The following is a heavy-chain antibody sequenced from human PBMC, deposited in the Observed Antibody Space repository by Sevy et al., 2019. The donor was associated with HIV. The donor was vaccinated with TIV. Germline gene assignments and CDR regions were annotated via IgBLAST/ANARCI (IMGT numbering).Heavy chain of an antibody. CDR2: ISTGSTTI. D-gene: IGHD3-10*01. CDR3: AIDPRDRGDY. Sequence: GGSLRLSCAASGFIFNSYSMNWVRQAPGKGLEWISYISTGSTTIYYADSVKGRFTVSRDNARSSLFLQMNSLRDEDTAVYYCAIDPRDRGDYWGQGTLVTVSS. J-gene: IGHJ4*02. V-gene: IGHV3-48*02. CDR1: GFIFNSYS.